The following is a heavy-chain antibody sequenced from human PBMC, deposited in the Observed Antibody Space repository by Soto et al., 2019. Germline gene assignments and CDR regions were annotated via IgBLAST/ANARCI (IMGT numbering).Heavy chain of an antibody. CDR3: ARSGLYYYDSSGPRCPDY. D-gene: IGHD3-22*01. J-gene: IGHJ4*02. V-gene: IGHV1-46*01. Sequence: GASVKVSCKASGYTFTSYYMHWVRQAPGQGLEWMGIINPSGGSTSYAQKFQGRVTMTRDTSTSTVYMELSSLRSEDTAVYYCARSGLYYYDSSGPRCPDYWGQGTLVTVSS. CDR1: GYTFTSYY. CDR2: INPSGGST.